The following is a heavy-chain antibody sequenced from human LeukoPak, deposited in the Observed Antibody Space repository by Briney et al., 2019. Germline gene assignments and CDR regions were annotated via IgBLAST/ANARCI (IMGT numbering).Heavy chain of an antibody. D-gene: IGHD1-14*01. J-gene: IGHJ4*02. Sequence: TGGSLRLSCAASGFTFSSYSMNWVRQAPGKGLEWVSYISSSSSTIYYADPVKGRFTISRDNAKNSLYLLMNSLRDDDTAVYYCARDVPAADWGQGTLVTVSS. V-gene: IGHV3-48*02. CDR3: ARDVPAAD. CDR1: GFTFSSYS. CDR2: ISSSSSTI.